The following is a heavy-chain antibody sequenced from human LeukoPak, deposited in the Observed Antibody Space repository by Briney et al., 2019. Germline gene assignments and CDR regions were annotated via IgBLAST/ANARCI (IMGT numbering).Heavy chain of an antibody. J-gene: IGHJ4*02. CDR2: ITGSGGST. V-gene: IGHV3-23*01. CDR1: GFTFSKYA. CDR3: AKGSNGYYGSGSFEY. D-gene: IGHD3-10*01. Sequence: GGSLRLSCALGFTFSKYALSWVRQAPGKGLEWVSAITGSGGSTYYADSVKGRFTISRDNSKNTLFLQMNSLRAEDTAVYYCAKGSNGYYGSGSFEYWGQGALVTVSS.